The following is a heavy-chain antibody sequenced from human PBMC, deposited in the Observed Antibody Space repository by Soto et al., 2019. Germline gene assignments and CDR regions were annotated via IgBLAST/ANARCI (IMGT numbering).Heavy chain of an antibody. Sequence: PSETLSLTCTVSGGSISSGDYYWSWIRQPPGKGLEWIGYIYYSGSTYYNPSLKSRVTISVDTSKNQFSLKLSSVTAADTAVYYCARIKVVDAINDYWGQGTLVTVSS. CDR2: IYYSGST. CDR3: ARIKVVDAINDY. J-gene: IGHJ4*02. CDR1: GGSISSGDYY. D-gene: IGHD2-15*01. V-gene: IGHV4-30-4*01.